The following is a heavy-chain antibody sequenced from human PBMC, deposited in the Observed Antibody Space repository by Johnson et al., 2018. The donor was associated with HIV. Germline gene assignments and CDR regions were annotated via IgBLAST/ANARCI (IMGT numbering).Heavy chain of an antibody. J-gene: IGHJ3*02. CDR2: ILYDGSNK. D-gene: IGHD3-16*01. Sequence: QVQLVESGGGVVQPGRSLRLSCGASGFTFNSYGMHWVRQAPGKGLEWVAVILYDGSNKYYADSVKGRFTISRDNSKNTLYLQMNSLRAEDTAVFYCARGALGDWVDAFDIWGQGTMVTVSS. CDR3: ARGALGDWVDAFDI. V-gene: IGHV3-30*19. CDR1: GFTFNSYG.